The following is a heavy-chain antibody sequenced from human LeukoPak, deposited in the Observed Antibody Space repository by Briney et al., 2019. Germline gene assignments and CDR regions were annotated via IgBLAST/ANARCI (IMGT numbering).Heavy chain of an antibody. CDR2: IKQDGSEK. V-gene: IGHV3-7*01. CDR1: GFTFSSYW. CDR3: ARAGGWLVQAGWLDP. D-gene: IGHD6-19*01. J-gene: IGHJ5*02. Sequence: GGSLRLSCAASGFTFSSYWMSWVRQAPVKGLEWVANIKQDGSEKYYVDSVKGRFTISRDNAKNSLYLQMNSLRAEDTAVYYCARAGGWLVQAGWLDPWGQGTLVTVSS.